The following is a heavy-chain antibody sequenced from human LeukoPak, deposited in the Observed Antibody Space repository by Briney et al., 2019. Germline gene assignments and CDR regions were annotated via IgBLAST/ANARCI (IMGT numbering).Heavy chain of an antibody. CDR2: IYTSGST. D-gene: IGHD2-2*01. V-gene: IGHV4-4*07. CDR1: GGSISSYY. CDR3: ARSPLPVVPAALGAYFDY. J-gene: IGHJ4*02. Sequence: KPSETLSLTCTVSGGSISSYYWSWIRQPAGKGLEWIGRIYTSGSTNYNPSLKSRVTISVDRSKNQFSLKLSSVTAADTAVYYCARSPLPVVPAALGAYFDYWSQGTLVTVSS.